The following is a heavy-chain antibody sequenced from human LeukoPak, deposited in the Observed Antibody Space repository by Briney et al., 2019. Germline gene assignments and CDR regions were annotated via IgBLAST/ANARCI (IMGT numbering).Heavy chain of an antibody. Sequence: GGSLRLSCAASGFTFSSYAMSWVRQAPGKGLEWVSAISGSGGSTYYADSVKGRFTISRDNSKNTLYLQMNSLRAEDTAVYYCAKHTPPAHSGSYHYGYWGQGTLVTVSS. D-gene: IGHD1-26*01. CDR1: GFTFSSYA. CDR2: ISGSGGST. CDR3: AKHTPPAHSGSYHYGY. V-gene: IGHV3-23*01. J-gene: IGHJ4*02.